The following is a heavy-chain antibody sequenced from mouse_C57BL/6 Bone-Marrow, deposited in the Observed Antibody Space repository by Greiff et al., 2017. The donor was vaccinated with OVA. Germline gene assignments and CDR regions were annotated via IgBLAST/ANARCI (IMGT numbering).Heavy chain of an antibody. J-gene: IGHJ4*01. CDR2: IYPGSGNT. D-gene: IGHD1-1*01. Sequence: QVQLQQSWAELVRPGASVKLSCKASGYTFTDYYINWVKQRPGQGLEWIARIYPGSGNTYYNEKFKGKATLTAEKSSSTAYMQLSSLTSEDSAVYFCARADYYGSSYDAMDYWGQGTSVTVSS. CDR3: ARADYYGSSYDAMDY. V-gene: IGHV1-76*01. CDR1: GYTFTDYY.